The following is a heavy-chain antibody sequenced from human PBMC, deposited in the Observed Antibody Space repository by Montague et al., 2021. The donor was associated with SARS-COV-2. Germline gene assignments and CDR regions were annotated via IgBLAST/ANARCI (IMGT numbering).Heavy chain of an antibody. V-gene: IGHV4-59*08. CDR3: ARHGEMATIVGWWFFDL. D-gene: IGHD5-24*01. J-gene: IGHJ2*01. CDR1: GGSVSTYY. CDR2: LYFSGSAT. Sequence: SETLSLTCTVSGGSVSTYYWSWLRQPPGKGLEWIGFLYFSGSATTYNPSLKSRVTISIDTSKNQFSLMLSSVTAADAAVYYCARHGEMATIVGWWFFDLWGRGTLVTVSS.